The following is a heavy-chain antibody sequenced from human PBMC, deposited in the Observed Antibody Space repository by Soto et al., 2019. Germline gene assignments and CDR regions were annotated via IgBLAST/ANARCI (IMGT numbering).Heavy chain of an antibody. CDR3: ARIIGV. CDR2: IYYSGST. CDR1: GGSVSSGSYY. Sequence: QVQLQESGPGLVKPSETLSLTCTVSGGSVSSGSYYWSWIRQPPGKGLEWIGYIYYSGSTNYNPSLKCRVTISVDTSKNQFSLKLSSVTAADTAVYYCARIIGVWGQGTTVTVSS. J-gene: IGHJ6*02. V-gene: IGHV4-61*01.